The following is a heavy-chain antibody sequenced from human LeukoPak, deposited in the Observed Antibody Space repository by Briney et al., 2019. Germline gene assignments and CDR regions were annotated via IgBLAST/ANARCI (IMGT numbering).Heavy chain of an antibody. D-gene: IGHD2-15*01. Sequence: PGGSLRLSCAASGFSFSTYEMNWVRQAPGKGLEWVSYISSRGSAIYYADSVKGRFTISRDIAKPSLYLQMNSLRAEDTAVYYCARLRSYAFDIWGQGTMVTVSS. CDR2: ISSRGSAI. CDR1: GFSFSTYE. V-gene: IGHV3-48*03. J-gene: IGHJ3*02. CDR3: ARLRSYAFDI.